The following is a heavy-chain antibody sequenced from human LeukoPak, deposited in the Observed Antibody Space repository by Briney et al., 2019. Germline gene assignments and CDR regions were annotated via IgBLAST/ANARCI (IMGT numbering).Heavy chain of an antibody. Sequence: SVKVSCKASGGTFSSYAISWVRQAPGQGLEWMGGIVPIFGTANYAQKFQGRVTITADESTSTAYMELSSLRSEDTAVYYCVWSIAVAGTFDYWGQGTLVTVSS. V-gene: IGHV1-69*13. J-gene: IGHJ4*02. D-gene: IGHD6-19*01. CDR1: GGTFSSYA. CDR3: VWSIAVAGTFDY. CDR2: IVPIFGTA.